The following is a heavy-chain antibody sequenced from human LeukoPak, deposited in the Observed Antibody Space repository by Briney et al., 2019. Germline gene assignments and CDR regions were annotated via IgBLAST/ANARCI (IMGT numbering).Heavy chain of an antibody. V-gene: IGHV4-4*09. J-gene: IGHJ4*02. CDR3: ARHGWSSTSCYTGAEMATSGFDY. CDR2: IYTSGST. CDR1: GGSISSYY. Sequence: SETLSLTCTVSGGSISSYYWSWVRQPPGKGLEWVGYIYTSGSTNSNPSLKTRVTISVDTSTTPCSLKLSSVTAADTAVYYCARHGWSSTSCYTGAEMATSGFDYWGKGTLVTVSS. D-gene: IGHD2-2*02.